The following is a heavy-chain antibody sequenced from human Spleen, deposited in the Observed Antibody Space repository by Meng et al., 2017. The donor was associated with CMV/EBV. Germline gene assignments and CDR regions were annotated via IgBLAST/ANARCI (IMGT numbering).Heavy chain of an antibody. V-gene: IGHV3-48*04. D-gene: IGHD3-22*01. CDR1: GFTFSAFG. Sequence: GESLKISCAASGFTFSAFGMNWVRQAPGKGLEWVSYISSSSSTIHYADSVKGRFTISRDTARNSVYLRMNSLRAEDTAVYYCARMRDFYFDTSGWSYWGQGALVTVSS. J-gene: IGHJ4*02. CDR2: ISSSSSTI. CDR3: ARMRDFYFDTSGWSY.